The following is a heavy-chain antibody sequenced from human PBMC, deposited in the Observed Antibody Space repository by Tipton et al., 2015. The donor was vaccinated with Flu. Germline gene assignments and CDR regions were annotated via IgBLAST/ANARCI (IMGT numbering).Heavy chain of an antibody. J-gene: IGHJ6*02. CDR1: GYTFSGYY. CDR3: TRGCGSYLPYYYYGMDV. Sequence: QMQLVQSGAEVKKPGASVKVSCKASGYTFSGYYMYWVRQAPGQGLEWMGWINLKSGGTNYAQKFQGRVTMTRDTSISTAYMELGRLRSDDTAIFYCTRGCGSYLPYYYYGMDVWGQGTTVPVSS. D-gene: IGHD1-26*01. V-gene: IGHV1-2*02. CDR2: INLKSGGT.